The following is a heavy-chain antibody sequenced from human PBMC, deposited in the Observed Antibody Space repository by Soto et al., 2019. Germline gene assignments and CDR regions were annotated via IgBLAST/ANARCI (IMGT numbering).Heavy chain of an antibody. V-gene: IGHV3-9*01. CDR3: AKAPMGYMDV. CDR2: ISWNSGSI. Sequence: GGSLRLSCAASGFTLSDAWLNWVRQAPEKGLEWVGRISWNSGSIGYADSVKGRFTISRDNAKNSLYLQMNSLRAEDTALYYCAKAPMGYMDVWGKGTTVTVSS. CDR1: GFTLSDAW. J-gene: IGHJ6*03.